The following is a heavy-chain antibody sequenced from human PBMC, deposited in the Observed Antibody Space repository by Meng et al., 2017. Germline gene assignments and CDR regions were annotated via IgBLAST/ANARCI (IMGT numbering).Heavy chain of an antibody. CDR2: IIPIFGTA. CDR3: ASLTGWFDP. Sequence: HVQRVLAGAVVKKPGSAVKVSCKAAGGTFSSYAISWVRQAPGQGLEWMGGIIPIFGTANYAQKFQGRVTITADKSTSTAYMELSSLRSEDTAVYYCASLTGWFDPWGQGTLVTVSS. D-gene: IGHD3-10*01. CDR1: GGTFSSYA. V-gene: IGHV1-69*06. J-gene: IGHJ5*02.